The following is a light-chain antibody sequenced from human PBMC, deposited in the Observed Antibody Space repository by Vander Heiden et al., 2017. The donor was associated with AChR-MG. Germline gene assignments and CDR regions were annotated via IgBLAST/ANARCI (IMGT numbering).Light chain of an antibody. CDR2: NNN. CDR1: RSNIGSNT. J-gene: IGLJ2*01. CDR3: AAWDDSVNGVI. V-gene: IGLV1-44*01. Sequence: QSVLTQAPSASATPAQRVVITCSGGRSNIGSNTVNWYQQLAGTATKALIYNNNQRPSGVPDRFSGSKSGTSASLAISGLQSEDEADYYCAAWDDSVNGVIFGGGTKLTVL.